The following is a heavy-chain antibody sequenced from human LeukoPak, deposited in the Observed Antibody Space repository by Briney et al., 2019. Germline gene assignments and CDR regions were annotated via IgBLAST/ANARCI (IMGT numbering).Heavy chain of an antibody. D-gene: IGHD3-10*01. CDR1: GGTFSSYA. CDR2: IIPIFGTA. Sequence: ASVKVSCKASGGTFSSYAISWVRQAPGQGLEWMGGIIPIFGTANYAQKFQGRVTITADESTSTAYMELSSLRSEDTAVYYCARVYGSGSLFQPDYWGQGTLVTVSS. J-gene: IGHJ4*02. CDR3: ARVYGSGSLFQPDY. V-gene: IGHV1-69*13.